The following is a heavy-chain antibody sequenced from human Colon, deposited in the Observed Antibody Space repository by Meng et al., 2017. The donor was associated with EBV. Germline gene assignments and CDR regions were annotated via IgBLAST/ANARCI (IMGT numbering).Heavy chain of an antibody. V-gene: IGHV3-74*01. J-gene: IGHJ4*02. CDR2: TNEDGGIT. D-gene: IGHD6-25*01. Sequence: VQLVGSRGDSVPPGGSLSLSCAASGFTFSNYWMHWVRQVPGKGLEWVSRTNEDGGITTYADSVKGRFTISRDNTKNTLYLQMNSLRAEDTAMYFCSRDLVGSDDDWGQGTLVTVSS. CDR1: GFTFSNYW. CDR3: SRDLVGSDDD.